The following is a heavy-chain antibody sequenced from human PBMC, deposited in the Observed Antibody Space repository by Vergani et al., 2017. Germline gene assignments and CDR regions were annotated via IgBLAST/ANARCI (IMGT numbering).Heavy chain of an antibody. V-gene: IGHV1-69-2*01. J-gene: IGHJ4*02. CDR3: AGGGXTIFGVVMGGALDY. CDR1: GYTFTDHY. D-gene: IGHD3-3*01. Sequence: EVQLVQSGAEVKKPGATMKISCKVSGYTFTDHYMHWVKQAPGKGLEWMGLVDPEDGETIYAEKFKGRVTIAADTSTDTAHLELSSLRSEDTAVYYCAGGGXTIFGVVMGGALDYWGQGTLVTVSS. CDR2: VDPEDGET.